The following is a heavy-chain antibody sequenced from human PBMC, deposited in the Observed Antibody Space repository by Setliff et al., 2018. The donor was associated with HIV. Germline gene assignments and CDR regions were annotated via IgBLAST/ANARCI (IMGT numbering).Heavy chain of an antibody. J-gene: IGHJ4*02. CDR2: IYSDGST. CDR3: ARVRLYNSALDY. V-gene: IGHV3-66*02. Sequence: LRLSCAASGFTVSSYYMAWVRQAPGKGLEWVSTIYSDGSTYHADSVKGRFTLSRDTSKNTLSLQMNTLRPEDTAVYFCARVRLYNSALDYWGQGTLVTVSS. D-gene: IGHD3-22*01. CDR1: GFTVSSYY.